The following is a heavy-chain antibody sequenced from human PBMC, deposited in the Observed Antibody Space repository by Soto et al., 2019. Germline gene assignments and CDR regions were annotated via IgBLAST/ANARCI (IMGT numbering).Heavy chain of an antibody. CDR1: GCSISSYY. CDR2: IYYSGST. J-gene: IGHJ6*02. D-gene: IGHD1-26*01. Sequence: TSETLFLTCTVSGCSISSYYWSWIRQPPGKGLEWIGYIYYSGSTNYNPSLKSRVTISVDTSKNQFSLKLSSVTAADTAVYYCARGVVGATAWDYGMDVWGQGTTVTVS. CDR3: ARGVVGATAWDYGMDV. V-gene: IGHV4-59*01.